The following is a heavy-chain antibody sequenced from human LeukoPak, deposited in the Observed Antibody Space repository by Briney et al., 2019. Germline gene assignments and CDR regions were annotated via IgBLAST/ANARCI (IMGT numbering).Heavy chain of an antibody. CDR3: ARRGYSRSSSWLN. V-gene: IGHV4-38-2*02. J-gene: IGHJ4*02. CDR2: IYHSGST. CDR1: GYSIGRGFY. Sequence: SETPSLTCTVSGYSIGRGFYWGWIRQPPGKGLEWIGNIYHSGSTYYNPSLKSRDTISVDTSKNQFSLKLSSVTAADTAVYYCARRGYSRSSSWLNWGQGTLVTVSS. D-gene: IGHD6-13*01.